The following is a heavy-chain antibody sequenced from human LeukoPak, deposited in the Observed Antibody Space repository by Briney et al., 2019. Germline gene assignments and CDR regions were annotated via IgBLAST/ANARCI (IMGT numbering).Heavy chain of an antibody. D-gene: IGHD3-3*01. CDR1: GGSISSSSYY. Sequence: SETLSLTCTVSGGSISSSSYYWGWIRQPPGKGLEWIGSICYSGSTYYNPSLKSRVTISVDTSKNQFSLKLSSVTAADTAVYYCARLEWLGYYFDYWGQGTLVTVSS. V-gene: IGHV4-39*01. J-gene: IGHJ4*02. CDR2: ICYSGST. CDR3: ARLEWLGYYFDY.